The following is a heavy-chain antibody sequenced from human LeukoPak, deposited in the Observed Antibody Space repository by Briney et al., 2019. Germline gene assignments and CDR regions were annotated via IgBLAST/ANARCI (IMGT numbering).Heavy chain of an antibody. J-gene: IGHJ4*02. CDR3: ARTYYDYVWGSYRYWDY. D-gene: IGHD3-16*02. V-gene: IGHV4-34*01. CDR1: GGSFSGYY. Sequence: SETLSLTCAVYGGSFSGYYWSWIRQPPGKGLEWIGEINHSGSTNYNPSLKSRVTISVDTSKNQFSLKLSSVTAADTAVYYCARTYYDYVWGSYRYWDYWGQGTLVTVSS. CDR2: INHSGST.